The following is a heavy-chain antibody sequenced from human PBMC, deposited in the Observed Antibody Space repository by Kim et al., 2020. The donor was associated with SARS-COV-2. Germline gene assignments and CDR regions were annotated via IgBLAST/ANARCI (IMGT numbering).Heavy chain of an antibody. J-gene: IGHJ4*02. V-gene: IGHV3-7*01. CDR3: ASEWGVFKTYYDGSGSFPPNFGY. CDR2: IKQDGSEK. CDR1: GFTFSSHW. D-gene: IGHD3-10*01. Sequence: GGSLRLSCAASGFTFSSHWMSWVRQAPGKGLEWVANIKQDGSEKYYVDSVKGRFTISRDNAKNSLYLQMNSLRAEDTAVYYCASEWGVFKTYYDGSGSFPPNFGYWGEGTLVTVSS.